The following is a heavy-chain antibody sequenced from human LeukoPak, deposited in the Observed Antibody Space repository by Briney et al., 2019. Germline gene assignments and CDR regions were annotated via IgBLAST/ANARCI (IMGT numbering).Heavy chain of an antibody. CDR1: GYTFTSYY. CDR3: ARLSGYGLHYYYHMDV. Sequence: ASVKVSCKASGYTFTSYYMHWVRQAPGQGLEWMGIINPSGGSTSYAQKFQGRVTMTRDTSKNQFSLKLSSVTAADTAVYYCARLSGYGLHYYYHMDVWGKGTTVTVSS. D-gene: IGHD5-12*01. V-gene: IGHV1-46*01. CDR2: INPSGGST. J-gene: IGHJ6*03.